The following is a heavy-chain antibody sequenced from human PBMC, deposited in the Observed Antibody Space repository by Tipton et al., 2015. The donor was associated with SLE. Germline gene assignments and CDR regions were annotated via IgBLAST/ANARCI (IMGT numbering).Heavy chain of an antibody. J-gene: IGHJ4*02. CDR1: GYTFTTYA. V-gene: IGHV1-3*01. Sequence: QLVQSGAELKKPGASVKVSCKASGYTFTTYAIHWVRQAPGQRLEWMGWINAGNGNTKYSPKFQGRVTITRDTSANTAYMELSSLRSEDTAIYYCARAFLGDSYDNSGYDYWGQGTLVTVSS. D-gene: IGHD3-22*01. CDR3: ARAFLGDSYDNSGYDY. CDR2: INAGNGNT.